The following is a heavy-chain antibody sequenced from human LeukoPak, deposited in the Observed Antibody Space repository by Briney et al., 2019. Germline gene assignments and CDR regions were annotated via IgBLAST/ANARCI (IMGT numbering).Heavy chain of an antibody. J-gene: IGHJ4*02. CDR1: GYSFIDYN. D-gene: IGHD2-2*01. Sequence: ASVKVSCKASGYSFIDYNMHWVRQAPGQGLEWMGWINPYSGVTNYAQKFQARVTMTRDTSIRTAYMEMSSLESEDTAVYYCARVSCSSTSCYAYDYWGQGTLVTVSS. V-gene: IGHV1-2*02. CDR3: ARVSCSSTSCYAYDY. CDR2: INPYSGVT.